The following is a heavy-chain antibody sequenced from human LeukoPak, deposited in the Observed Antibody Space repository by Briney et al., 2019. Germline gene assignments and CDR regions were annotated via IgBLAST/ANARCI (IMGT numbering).Heavy chain of an antibody. D-gene: IGHD6-13*01. CDR1: GFTFSNYG. Sequence: GGSLRLSCAASGFTFSNYGMSWVRQAPEKGLEWVSTISGSGGTTDYADSVKGRFTISRDNSKNTLYLQMNSLRAEDTAVYYCAKDFLYSAAGYYYMDVWGKGTTVTISS. J-gene: IGHJ6*03. CDR3: AKDFLYSAAGYYYMDV. CDR2: ISGSGGTT. V-gene: IGHV3-23*01.